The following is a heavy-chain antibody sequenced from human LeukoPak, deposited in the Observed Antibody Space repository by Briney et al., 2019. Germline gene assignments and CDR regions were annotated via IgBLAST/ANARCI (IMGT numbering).Heavy chain of an antibody. Sequence: GGSLRLSCAASGFTFSSYGMHWVRQAPGKGLDWVAVISNDGSKKYYADSVKGRFTISRDNSKNTLSPQVSSLRAEDTAVYYCARDPGRTGSSLNYYFDYWGQGTLVTVSS. D-gene: IGHD6-13*01. CDR1: GFTFSSYG. J-gene: IGHJ4*02. CDR2: ISNDGSKK. CDR3: ARDPGRTGSSLNYYFDY. V-gene: IGHV3-30*03.